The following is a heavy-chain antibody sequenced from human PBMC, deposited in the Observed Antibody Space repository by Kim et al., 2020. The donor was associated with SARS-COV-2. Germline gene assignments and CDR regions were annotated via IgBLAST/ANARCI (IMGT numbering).Heavy chain of an antibody. D-gene: IGHD3-16*01. J-gene: IGHJ4*02. Sequence: VQGRFTISRDNAKDSLYLQMNSLRADDTAVYYCTRDQSQAYGAGHNLYYFDYWGQGTLVTVSS. V-gene: IGHV3-21*01. CDR3: TRDQSQAYGAGHNLYYFDY.